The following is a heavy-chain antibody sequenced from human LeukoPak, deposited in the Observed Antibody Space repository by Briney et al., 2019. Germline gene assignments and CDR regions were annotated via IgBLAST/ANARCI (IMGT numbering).Heavy chain of an antibody. CDR1: GLTFSSYA. CDR2: ISYDGSNK. J-gene: IGHJ4*02. V-gene: IGHV3-30*04. D-gene: IGHD3-10*01. CDR3: ARVRHYGSGSYPGY. Sequence: GGSLRLSCAASGLTFSSYAMHWVRQAPGKGLEWVAVISYDGSNKYYADSVKGRFTISRDNSKNTLYLQMNSLRAEDTAMYYCARVRHYGSGSYPGYWGQGTLVTVSS.